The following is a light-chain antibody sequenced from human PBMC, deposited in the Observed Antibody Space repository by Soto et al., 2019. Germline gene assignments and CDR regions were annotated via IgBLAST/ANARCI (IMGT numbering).Light chain of an antibody. Sequence: QSVLPQPPSASGTPGQTIAISCSGGSSNIGSHTVNWYQQLPGTAPRLLIYSNTQRPSGVTGRLSGSKSGTSASLAISGLEYEYEGDYYCAAWDDSLNGVVFGGGTKVTVL. V-gene: IGLV1-44*01. CDR2: SNT. CDR3: AAWDDSLNGVV. J-gene: IGLJ2*01. CDR1: SSNIGSHT.